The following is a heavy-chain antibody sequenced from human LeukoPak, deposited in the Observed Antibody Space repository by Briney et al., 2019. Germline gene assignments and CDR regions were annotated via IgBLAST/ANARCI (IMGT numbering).Heavy chain of an antibody. V-gene: IGHV4-59*08. J-gene: IGHJ4*02. D-gene: IGHD5-18*01. Sequence: SGTLSLTCTVSGGSIRGYYWSWIRQPPGRALEWVGYIFYSGSTNYNPSLKSRVTILVDTSKNQFSLKLSSVTAADTAVYYCARHGQTAMVPIDYWGQGTLVTVSS. CDR1: GGSIRGYY. CDR2: IFYSGST. CDR3: ARHGQTAMVPIDY.